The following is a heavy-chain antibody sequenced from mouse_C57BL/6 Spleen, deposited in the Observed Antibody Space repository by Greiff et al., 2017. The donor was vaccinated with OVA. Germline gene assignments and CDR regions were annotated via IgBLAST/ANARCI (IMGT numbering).Heavy chain of an antibody. CDR3: AREYYYGSSYGYAMDY. Sequence: VQLQESGPELVKPGASVKISCKASGYAFSSSWMNWVKQRPGKGLEWIGRIYPGDGDTNYNGKFKGKATLTADKSSSTAYMQLSSLTSEDSAVYFGAREYYYGSSYGYAMDYWGQGTSVTVSS. V-gene: IGHV1-82*01. D-gene: IGHD1-1*01. CDR1: GYAFSSSW. CDR2: IYPGDGDT. J-gene: IGHJ4*01.